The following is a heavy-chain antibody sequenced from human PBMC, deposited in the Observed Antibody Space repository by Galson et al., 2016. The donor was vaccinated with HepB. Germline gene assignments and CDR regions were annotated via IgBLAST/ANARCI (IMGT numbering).Heavy chain of an antibody. Sequence: SETLSLTCTVSRGSIRRSSDYWGWIRQPPGKGLEWIGSIYYTGSTYYNPSLKTRVTMSVDTSKDQFSLKLSSVTAADTAVYYCALFSGSYGRRAFDIWGQGTMVTVSS. CDR1: RGSIRRSSDY. D-gene: IGHD1-26*01. CDR3: ALFSGSYGRRAFDI. J-gene: IGHJ3*02. CDR2: IYYTGST. V-gene: IGHV4-39*01.